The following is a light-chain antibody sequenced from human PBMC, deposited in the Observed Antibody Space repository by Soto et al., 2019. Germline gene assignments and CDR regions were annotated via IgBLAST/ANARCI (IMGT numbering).Light chain of an antibody. CDR2: SNN. CDR3: AAWDDGLNGSWV. V-gene: IGLV1-44*01. J-gene: IGLJ3*02. CDR1: SSNIGSNT. Sequence: QSVLTQPPSASGTPGQRVAISCSGSSSNIGSNTVNWYQQLPGTAPKLLIYSNNQRPSGVPDRFSASKSGTSASLAISGLRSEDEADYYCAAWDDGLNGSWVFGGGTKVTVL.